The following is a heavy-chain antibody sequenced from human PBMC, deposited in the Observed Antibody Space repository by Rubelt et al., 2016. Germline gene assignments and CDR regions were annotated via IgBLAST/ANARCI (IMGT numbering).Heavy chain of an antibody. CDR1: GYTFTSYG. Sequence: QVQLVQSGAEVKKPGASVKVSCKASGYTFTSYGISWVRQAPGQGLEWMGGIIPIFGTANYAQKFLGRGTITADEATSTGYMELSSLRSEDTAVYYCAEDRITIFGVDRGGMDGWGQGTTVTVSS. D-gene: IGHD3-3*01. V-gene: IGHV1-69*13. CDR3: AEDRITIFGVDRGGMDG. J-gene: IGHJ6*02. CDR2: IIPIFGTA.